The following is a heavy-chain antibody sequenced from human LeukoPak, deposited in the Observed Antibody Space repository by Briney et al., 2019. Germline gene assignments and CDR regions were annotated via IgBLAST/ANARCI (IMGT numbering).Heavy chain of an antibody. V-gene: IGHV5-51*01. CDR3: ARLDCSSTSCYHDAFDI. CDR2: IYPGDSDT. Sequence: GESLKISWKGSGYSFTSYWIGWVRQMPGKGLEWRGIIYPGDSDTRYNPSFQGQVTISADKSISTAYLQWSSLKASDTATYYCARLDCSSTSCYHDAFDIWGQGTMVTVSS. J-gene: IGHJ3*02. D-gene: IGHD2-2*01. CDR1: GYSFTSYW.